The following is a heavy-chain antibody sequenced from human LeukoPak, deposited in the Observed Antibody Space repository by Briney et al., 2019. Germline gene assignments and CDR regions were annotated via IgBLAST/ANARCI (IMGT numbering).Heavy chain of an antibody. CDR2: IRNEANRYTT. J-gene: IGHJ4*02. Sequence: PGGSLRLSCAASGLTLGGYYMDWVRQAPGKGLEWVGCIRNEANRYTTEYAASVKGRVTISRDDSKNSLYLQMNSLKTEDRAVYYCTRLRNYGYDFWGQGTLVTVSS. CDR1: GLTLGGYY. V-gene: IGHV3-72*01. D-gene: IGHD5-18*01. CDR3: TRLRNYGYDF.